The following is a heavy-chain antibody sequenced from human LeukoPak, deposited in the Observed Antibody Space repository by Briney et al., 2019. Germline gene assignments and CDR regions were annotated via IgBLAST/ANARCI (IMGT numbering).Heavy chain of an antibody. J-gene: IGHJ5*02. V-gene: IGHV1-2*06. D-gene: IGHD3/OR15-3a*01. CDR2: INPNTGGT. CDR3: ARVGVDLWFDP. CDR1: GYTFTGYY. Sequence: GASVKVSCKASGYTFTGYYIHWVRRAPGQGLEWMGRINPNTGGTNYAQKFQGRVTMTRDTSISTAHMELSRLTSDDTAVYYCARVGVDLWFDPWGQGTLVTVSS.